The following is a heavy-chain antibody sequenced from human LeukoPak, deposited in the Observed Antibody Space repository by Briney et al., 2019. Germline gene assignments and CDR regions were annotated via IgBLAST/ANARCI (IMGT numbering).Heavy chain of an antibody. J-gene: IGHJ5*02. V-gene: IGHV4-39*01. CDR1: GGSTTTGPHF. Sequence: NASETLSLTCSVSGGSTTTGPHFWGWLRQPPGEALEWIGSVYESGTTYYSPSLKSRVTLSIDESKSRLSLRLTSVTAADTAMYFCARSAFFYGSGRGWFDTWGPGTLVSVSS. CDR2: VYESGTT. D-gene: IGHD3-10*01. CDR3: ARSAFFYGSGRGWFDT.